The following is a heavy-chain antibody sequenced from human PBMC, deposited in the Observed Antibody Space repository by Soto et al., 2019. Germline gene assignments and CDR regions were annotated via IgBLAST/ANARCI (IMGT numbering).Heavy chain of an antibody. D-gene: IGHD4-17*01. J-gene: IGHJ6*02. Sequence: PSETLSLTCAVYGGSFSGYYWSWIRQPPGKGLEWIGEINHSGSTNYNPSLKSRVTISVDTSKNQFSLKLSSVTAADTAVYYCARVNYGGNDHGMDVCSQGTTVSVSS. CDR1: GGSFSGYY. V-gene: IGHV4-34*01. CDR2: INHSGST. CDR3: ARVNYGGNDHGMDV.